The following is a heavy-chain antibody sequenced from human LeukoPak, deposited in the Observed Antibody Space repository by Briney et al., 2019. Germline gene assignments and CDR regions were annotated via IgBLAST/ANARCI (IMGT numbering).Heavy chain of an antibody. CDR2: IYHSGST. Sequence: SETLSLTCTVSGYSISSGYYWGWIRQPPGKGLEWIGSIYHSGSTYYNPSLKSRVTISVDTSKNEFSLKLSSVTAADTAVYYCASYCSSTGCFASDAFDIWGQGTMVTVSS. CDR1: GYSISSGYY. D-gene: IGHD2-2*01. V-gene: IGHV4-38-2*02. J-gene: IGHJ3*02. CDR3: ASYCSSTGCFASDAFDI.